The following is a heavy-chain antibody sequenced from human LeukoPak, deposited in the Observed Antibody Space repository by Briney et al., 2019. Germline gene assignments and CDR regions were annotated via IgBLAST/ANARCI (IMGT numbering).Heavy chain of an antibody. J-gene: IGHJ4*02. Sequence: PSETLSLTCNVFGGSINDPNYYWGWIRQSPGKELEWIGSPFYDGTTYYNPSLKSRVTISMDTSKNQFSLKLSSVTAADTAVYYCAREITIFGVVAGPFDYWGQGTLVTVSS. V-gene: IGHV4-39*07. CDR1: GGSINDPNYY. CDR2: PFYDGTT. CDR3: AREITIFGVVAGPFDY. D-gene: IGHD3-3*01.